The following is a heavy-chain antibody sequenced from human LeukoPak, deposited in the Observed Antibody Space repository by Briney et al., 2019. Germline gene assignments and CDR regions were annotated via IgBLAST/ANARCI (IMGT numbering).Heavy chain of an antibody. CDR2: IYYSGST. J-gene: IGHJ5*02. CDR3: ARDRWSCSGGSCYSGYWFDP. D-gene: IGHD2-15*01. Sequence: SETLSLTCTVSGGSISSYYWSWIRQPPGKGLEWIGYIYYSGSTNYNPSLKSRVTISVDTSKNQFSLKLSSVTAADTAVYYCARDRWSCSGGSCYSGYWFDPRGQGTLVTVSS. CDR1: GGSISSYY. V-gene: IGHV4-59*01.